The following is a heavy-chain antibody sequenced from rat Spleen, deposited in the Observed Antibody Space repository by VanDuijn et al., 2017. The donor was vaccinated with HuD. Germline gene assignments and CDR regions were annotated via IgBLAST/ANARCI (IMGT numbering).Heavy chain of an antibody. D-gene: IGHD1-10*01. CDR3: TRGTTTFAY. CDR2: ISSGGST. V-gene: IGHV2S8*01. CDR1: GFSLTSNG. J-gene: IGHJ3*01. Sequence: QVQLKESGPGLVKPSETLSLTCTVSGFSLTSNGVSWVRQPPGKGLEWIAAISSGGSTYYNSALKSRLSISRDTSKSQVFLKMNSLQTEDTAIYFCTRGTTTFAYWGQGTLVTVSS.